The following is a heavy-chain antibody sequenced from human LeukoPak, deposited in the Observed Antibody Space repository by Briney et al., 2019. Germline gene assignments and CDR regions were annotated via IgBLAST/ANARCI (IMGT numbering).Heavy chain of an antibody. Sequence: ASVKVSCKASGYTFTSYYMHWVRQAPGQGLEWIGIIHPSGGSTSYAQKFQGRVTMTRDTSTSTVYMELSSLRSEDTAVYYCARVKPNYYDSSAYGTFDIWGQGTMVTVSS. CDR2: IHPSGGST. CDR1: GYTFTSYY. CDR3: ARVKPNYYDSSAYGTFDI. J-gene: IGHJ3*02. V-gene: IGHV1-46*01. D-gene: IGHD3-22*01.